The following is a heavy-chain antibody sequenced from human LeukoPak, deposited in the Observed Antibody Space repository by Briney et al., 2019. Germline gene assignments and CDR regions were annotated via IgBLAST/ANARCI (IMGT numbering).Heavy chain of an antibody. D-gene: IGHD6-13*01. Sequence: PSETLSLTCTVSGGSISSYYWSWIRQPPGKGLEWIGYIYYSGSTYYNPSLKSRVTISVDTSKNQFSLKLSSVTAADTAVYYCARDLLGYSSSWYGGNWFDPWGQGTLVTVTS. J-gene: IGHJ5*02. V-gene: IGHV4-59*12. CDR2: IYYSGST. CDR1: GGSISSYY. CDR3: ARDLLGYSSSWYGGNWFDP.